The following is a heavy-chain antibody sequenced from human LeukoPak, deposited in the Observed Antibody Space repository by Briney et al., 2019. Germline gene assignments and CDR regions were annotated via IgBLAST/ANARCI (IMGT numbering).Heavy chain of an antibody. CDR3: ARDRYDFWSGYYTVFY. CDR2: IIPIFGTA. D-gene: IGHD3-3*01. J-gene: IGHJ4*02. V-gene: IGHV1-69*13. CDR1: GGTFSSYA. Sequence: SVKVSCKASGGTFSSYAISWVRQAPGQGLEWMGGIIPIFGTANYAQKFQGRVTITADESTSTAYMELSSLRSEDTAVYYCARDRYDFWSGYYTVFYWGQGTLVSVSS.